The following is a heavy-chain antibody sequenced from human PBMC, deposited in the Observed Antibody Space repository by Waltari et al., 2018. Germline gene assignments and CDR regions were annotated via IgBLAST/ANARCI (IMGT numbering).Heavy chain of an antibody. D-gene: IGHD2-2*01. J-gene: IGHJ6*03. Sequence: QVQLQQWGAGLLKPSETLSLTCAVYGGSFSGYYWSWIRQPPGRGLEWIGEINHSGSTNYNPSLKGRVTISVDTSKNQCSLKLSSVTAADTAVYYCARGGPGDGIVGVPARMDVWGKGTTVTVSS. CDR3: ARGGPGDGIVGVPARMDV. CDR2: INHSGST. V-gene: IGHV4-34*01. CDR1: GGSFSGYY.